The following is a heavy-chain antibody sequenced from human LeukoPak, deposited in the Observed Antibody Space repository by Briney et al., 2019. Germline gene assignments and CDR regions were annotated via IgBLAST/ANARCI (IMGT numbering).Heavy chain of an antibody. J-gene: IGHJ4*02. CDR1: GFTFKNAW. V-gene: IGHV3-23*01. CDR3: AKRSGINYGYFDS. Sequence: GGSLRLSCEASGFTFKNAWMIWVRQAPGKGLEWVSAITGSGDYTDYADSVKGRFTISRDNSKNTAYLQMNSLRAEDTAVYYCAKRSGINYGYFDSWGQGALVTVSS. D-gene: IGHD1-26*01. CDR2: ITGSGDYT.